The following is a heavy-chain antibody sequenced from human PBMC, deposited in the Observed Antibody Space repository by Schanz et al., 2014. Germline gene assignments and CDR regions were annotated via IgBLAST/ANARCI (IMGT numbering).Heavy chain of an antibody. V-gene: IGHV3-72*01. CDR3: AEDDIVDQGVSCGRYFDS. Sequence: EVQLVESGGGMVQPGGSLRLSCAGSGFTFSDHYMNWVRQAPGKGLEWVGHITNKPNNYNTEYAASVKGRFTIARDDTRNTLYLQKISLRAEVTALYYCAEDDIVDQGVSCGRYFDSWGQGTLVTVSS. J-gene: IGHJ4*02. CDR1: GFTFSDHY. D-gene: IGHD3-16*01. CDR2: ITNKPNNYNT.